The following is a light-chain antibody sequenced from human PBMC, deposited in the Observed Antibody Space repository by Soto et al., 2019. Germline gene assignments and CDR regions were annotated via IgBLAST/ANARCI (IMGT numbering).Light chain of an antibody. CDR1: QSVSGN. V-gene: IGKV3-15*01. CDR3: QQYNNWPRE. Sequence: EIVMTQSPATLSVSPGERATLSCRAGQSVSGNLAWYQQKPGQAPRLLIYGASTRATGIPARFSGSGSGTEFTLTISSLQSEDFAVYYCQQYNNWPREFGQGTKVEIK. J-gene: IGKJ1*01. CDR2: GAS.